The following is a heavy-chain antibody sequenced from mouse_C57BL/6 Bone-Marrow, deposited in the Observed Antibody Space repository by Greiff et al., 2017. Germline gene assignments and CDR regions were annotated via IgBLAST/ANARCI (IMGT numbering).Heavy chain of an antibody. J-gene: IGHJ4*01. Sequence: EVQVVESGGDLVKPGGSLKLSCAASGFTFSSYGMSWVRQTPDKRLEWVATISSGGSYTYYPDSVKGRFTISRDNAKNTLYLQMSSLKSEDTAMYYCAGGSSYDAMDYWGQGTSVTVSS. V-gene: IGHV5-6*01. CDR2: ISSGGSYT. D-gene: IGHD1-1*01. CDR1: GFTFSSYG. CDR3: AGGSSYDAMDY.